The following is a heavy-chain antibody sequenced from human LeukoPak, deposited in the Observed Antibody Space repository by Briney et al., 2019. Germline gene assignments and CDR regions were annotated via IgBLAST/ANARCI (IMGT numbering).Heavy chain of an antibody. Sequence: GGSLRLSCAASGFTFNSAWMNWVRQAPGKGLEWVGRVKSKTDGGTTDYAAPVKGRFTISRDDSKNTLYLQANSLNTEDTAVYYCATGRRFDYWGQGTLVTVSS. CDR2: VKSKTDGGTT. D-gene: IGHD1-14*01. CDR1: GFTFNSAW. V-gene: IGHV3-15*01. CDR3: ATGRRFDY. J-gene: IGHJ4*02.